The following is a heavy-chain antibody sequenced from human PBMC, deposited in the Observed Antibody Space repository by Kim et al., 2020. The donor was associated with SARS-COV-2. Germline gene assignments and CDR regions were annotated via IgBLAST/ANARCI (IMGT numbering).Heavy chain of an antibody. V-gene: IGHV4-59*01. CDR1: GGSISSYY. Sequence: SETLSLTCTVSGGSISSYYWSWIRQPPGKGLEWIGYIYYSGSTNYNPSLKSRVTISVDTSKNQFSLKLSSVTAADTAVYYCARDRNWGFDYWGQGTLVTVSS. CDR3: ARDRNWGFDY. J-gene: IGHJ4*02. D-gene: IGHD7-27*01. CDR2: IYYSGST.